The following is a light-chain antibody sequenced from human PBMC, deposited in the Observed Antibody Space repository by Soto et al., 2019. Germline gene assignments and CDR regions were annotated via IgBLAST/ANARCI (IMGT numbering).Light chain of an antibody. CDR3: CSYTRTSNHYF. J-gene: IGLJ1*01. V-gene: IGLV2-14*01. CDR2: EVR. CDR1: SSDIGAYDY. Sequence: QSALTQPASVSGSPGQSITISCTGTSSDIGAYDYVSWYQQRPGKAPKLMIYEVRYRPSGVSNRSSGSKSGNTASLTISGLQAEDEADYYCCSYTRTSNHYFFGGGTKVTVL.